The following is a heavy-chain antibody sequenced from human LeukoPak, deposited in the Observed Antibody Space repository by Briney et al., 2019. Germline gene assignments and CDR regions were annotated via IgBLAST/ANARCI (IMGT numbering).Heavy chain of an antibody. V-gene: IGHV3-23*01. CDR1: GFTFSSYA. Sequence: GGSLRLSCAASGFTFSSYAMSWVRPAPGKGLEWVSAISGSGGSTYYADSVKGRFTISRDNSKNTLYLQMNSLRAEDTAVYYCAKDSADGYSSGWFEDHFDYWGQGTLVTVSS. CDR3: AKDSADGYSSGWFEDHFDY. D-gene: IGHD6-19*01. J-gene: IGHJ4*02. CDR2: ISGSGGST.